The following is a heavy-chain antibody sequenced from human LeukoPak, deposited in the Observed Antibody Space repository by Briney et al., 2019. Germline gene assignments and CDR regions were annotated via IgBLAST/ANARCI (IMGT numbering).Heavy chain of an antibody. J-gene: IGHJ4*02. CDR1: GFSISNTA. CDR2: IVASSGST. D-gene: IGHD5-12*01. CDR3: AKGAYDYIEMGYFDY. Sequence: GGSLRLSCAASGFSISNTAMSWVRQAPGKGLEWVSLIVASSGSTFYADSVKGRFTISRDSSKNTLYLQMISLRAEDMAVYYCAKGAYDYIEMGYFDYWGQGTLVTVSS. V-gene: IGHV3-23*01.